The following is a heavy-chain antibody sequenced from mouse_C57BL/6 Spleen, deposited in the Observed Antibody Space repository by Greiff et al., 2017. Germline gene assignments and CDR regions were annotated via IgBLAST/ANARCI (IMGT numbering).Heavy chain of an antibody. J-gene: IGHJ2*01. V-gene: IGHV1-76*01. Sequence: QVHVKQSGAELVRPGASVKLSCKASGYTFTDYYINWVKQRPGQGLEWIARIYPGSGNTYYNEKFKGKATLTAEESSSTAYMQLSSLTSEASAFYFCARKLFDYWGQGTTLTVSS. CDR2: IYPGSGNT. CDR3: ARKLFDY. CDR1: GYTFTDYY.